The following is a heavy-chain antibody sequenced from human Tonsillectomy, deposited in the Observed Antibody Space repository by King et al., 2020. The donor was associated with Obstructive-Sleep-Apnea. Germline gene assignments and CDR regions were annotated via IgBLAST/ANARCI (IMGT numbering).Heavy chain of an antibody. J-gene: IGHJ4*02. CDR3: ARAVYYDSSGYPFYFDS. CDR2: ISSTSTM. V-gene: IGHV3-48*04. CDR1: GFTFSNFS. D-gene: IGHD3-22*01. Sequence: VQLVESGGGLVQPGGSLRLSCAASGFTFSNFSMSWVRQAPGKGLEWVSYISSTSTMFYADSVKGRFTSSRDNAKNSLYLQMNSLRADDTAVYYCARAVYYDSSGYPFYFDSWGQGTLVTVSS.